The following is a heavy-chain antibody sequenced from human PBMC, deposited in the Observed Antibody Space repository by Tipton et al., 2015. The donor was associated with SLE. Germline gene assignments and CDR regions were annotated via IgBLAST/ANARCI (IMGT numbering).Heavy chain of an antibody. J-gene: IGHJ3*02. Sequence: TPSLTCAVYGESFSGYYWSWFRQPPGKGLEWIGEINHRGSTNYNPSLKSRVTISVDTSKNQFSLKLSSVTAADTAVYYCARWGGGSGLKAFDIWGQGTMVTVSS. CDR2: INHRGST. CDR3: ARWGGGSGLKAFDI. CDR1: GESFSGYY. V-gene: IGHV4-34*01. D-gene: IGHD3-10*01.